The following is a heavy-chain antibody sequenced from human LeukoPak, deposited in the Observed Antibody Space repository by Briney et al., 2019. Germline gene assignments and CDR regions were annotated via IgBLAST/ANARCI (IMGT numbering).Heavy chain of an antibody. CDR1: GGSISSSSYY. CDR2: IYYSGST. D-gene: IGHD5-18*01. J-gene: IGHJ4*02. Sequence: SETLSLTCTASGGSISSSSYYWGWIRQPPGKGLEWIGSIYYSGSTYYNPSLKSRVTISVDTSKNQFSLKLSSVTAADTAVYYCARTSMVTRDYWGQGTLVTVSS. V-gene: IGHV4-39*07. CDR3: ARTSMVTRDY.